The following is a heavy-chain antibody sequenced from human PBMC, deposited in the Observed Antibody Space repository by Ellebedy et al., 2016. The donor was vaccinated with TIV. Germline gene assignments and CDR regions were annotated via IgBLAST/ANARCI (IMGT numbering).Heavy chain of an antibody. CDR1: GYTFTSYG. Sequence: AASVKVSCKASGYTFTSYGISWVRQAPGQGLEWMGWISAYNGNTNYAQKLQGRVTMTTDTSTSTAYMDLRSLRSDDTAVYYCAREDRIEVVPASIVSDYWGQGTLVTVSS. D-gene: IGHD2-2*01. V-gene: IGHV1-18*01. J-gene: IGHJ4*02. CDR3: AREDRIEVVPASIVSDY. CDR2: ISAYNGNT.